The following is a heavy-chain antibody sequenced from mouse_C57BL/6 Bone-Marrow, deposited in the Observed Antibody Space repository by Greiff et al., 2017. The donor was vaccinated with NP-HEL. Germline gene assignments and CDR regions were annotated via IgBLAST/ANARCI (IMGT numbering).Heavy chain of an antibody. Sequence: EVKLVESGGGLVQPGGSLKLSCAASGFTFSDYYMYWVRQTPEKRLEWVAYISNGGGSTYYPDTVKGRFTISRDNAKNTLYLQMSRLKSEDTAMYYCARQRVDYDDYYAMDYWGQGTSVTVSS. CDR2: ISNGGGST. V-gene: IGHV5-12*01. J-gene: IGHJ4*01. CDR1: GFTFSDYY. D-gene: IGHD2-4*01. CDR3: ARQRVDYDDYYAMDY.